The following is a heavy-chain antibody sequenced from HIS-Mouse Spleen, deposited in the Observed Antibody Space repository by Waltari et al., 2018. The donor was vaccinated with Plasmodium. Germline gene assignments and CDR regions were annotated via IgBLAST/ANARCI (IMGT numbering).Heavy chain of an antibody. Sequence: QVQLQQWGAGLLKPSETLSLTCAVSGGSFSGYYWSWIRQPPGKGLEGIGEINHSGSTNYNPSLKRRVTISVEKSKNKFSLKLSSVTAADTAVYYCARAPIRDAFDIWGQGTMVTVSS. V-gene: IGHV4-34*01. CDR1: GGSFSGYY. D-gene: IGHD3-9*01. J-gene: IGHJ3*02. CDR3: ARAPIRDAFDI. CDR2: INHSGST.